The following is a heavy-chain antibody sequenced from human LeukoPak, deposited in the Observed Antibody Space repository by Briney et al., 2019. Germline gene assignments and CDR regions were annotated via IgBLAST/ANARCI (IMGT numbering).Heavy chain of an antibody. CDR2: INHSGST. Sequence: SETLSLTCAVYGGSFSGYYWSWIRQPPGKGLEGIGEINHSGSTNSNPSLKSRVTISVDTSKNQFSLKLSSVAAADTAVYYCARDNYDSSGYPWWLRAFDIWGQGTMVTVSS. J-gene: IGHJ3*02. D-gene: IGHD3-22*01. CDR3: ARDNYDSSGYPWWLRAFDI. CDR1: GGSFSGYY. V-gene: IGHV4-34*01.